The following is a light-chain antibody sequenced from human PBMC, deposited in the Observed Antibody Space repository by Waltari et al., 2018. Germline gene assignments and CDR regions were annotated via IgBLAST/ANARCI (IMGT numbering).Light chain of an antibody. CDR2: AAF. V-gene: IGKV1-33*01. Sequence: DIQMTQSPFSLSASAGDTVTITCQASQDIRNYLNWYQQKPGEAPKLLIYAAFNLETGVPSRFSGSGSGTDFTFTISSLQPEDIATYYCQQHQNLPWTFGQGTKVEIK. CDR1: QDIRNY. J-gene: IGKJ1*01. CDR3: QQHQNLPWT.